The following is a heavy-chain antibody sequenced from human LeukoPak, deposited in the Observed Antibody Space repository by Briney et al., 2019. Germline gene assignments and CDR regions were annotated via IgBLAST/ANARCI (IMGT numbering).Heavy chain of an antibody. D-gene: IGHD3-9*01. Sequence: PGGSLRLSCAASGFTFSSYSMNWVRQAPGKGLEWVSSISSSSSYIYYADSVKGRFTISRDNAKNSLYLQMNSLRAEDTAVYYCARDRVKRFDGHPTAVDYWGQGTLVTVSS. CDR1: GFTFSSYS. V-gene: IGHV3-21*01. CDR2: ISSSSSYI. CDR3: ARDRVKRFDGHPTAVDY. J-gene: IGHJ4*02.